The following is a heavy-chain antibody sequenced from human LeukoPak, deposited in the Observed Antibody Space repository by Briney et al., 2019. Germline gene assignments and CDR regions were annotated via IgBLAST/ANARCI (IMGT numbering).Heavy chain of an antibody. Sequence: GGSLRLSCAASGFTFSTYEINWVRQAPGKGLEGLSHISTSGSSIHYADSVKGRFPISRDNAKPSLYLQMNSLRVEDTAVYYCVRGAGTGWRFDYWGQGTLVTVSS. CDR1: GFTFSTYE. CDR2: ISTSGSSI. V-gene: IGHV3-48*03. CDR3: VRGAGTGWRFDY. J-gene: IGHJ4*02. D-gene: IGHD6-19*01.